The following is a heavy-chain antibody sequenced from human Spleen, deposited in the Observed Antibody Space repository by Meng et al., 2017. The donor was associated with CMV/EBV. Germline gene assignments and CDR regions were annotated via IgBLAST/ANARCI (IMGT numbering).Heavy chain of an antibody. CDR2: ISTSNSNR. Sequence: EVQRVESGGGMVKPGESLRLSCAASGFTFSTYNMNWVRQTPGKGLEWVSAISTSNSNRYYADSLKGRFTISRDNAKNSLYLQMNSLRADDTAVYYCARDPVDTAMGFDYWGQGTLVTVSS. V-gene: IGHV3-21*01. J-gene: IGHJ4*02. CDR1: GFTFSTYN. CDR3: ARDPVDTAMGFDY. D-gene: IGHD5-18*01.